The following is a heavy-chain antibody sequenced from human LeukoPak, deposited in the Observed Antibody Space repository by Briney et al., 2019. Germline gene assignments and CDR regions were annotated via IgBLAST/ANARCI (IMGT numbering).Heavy chain of an antibody. D-gene: IGHD5-18*01. CDR2: IKQIGRKK. Sequence: GSLRLSCAASEFTSISYSMNGAGQAPGKGLDGVANIKQIGRKKSTEASVKGRLPISRDNAKNPLYRQLKGLRAEDRVLYYCTRVGYNDEGTDYWGQGTLVTVSS. V-gene: IGHV3-7*04. CDR1: EFTSISYS. CDR3: TRVGYNDEGTDY. J-gene: IGHJ4*02.